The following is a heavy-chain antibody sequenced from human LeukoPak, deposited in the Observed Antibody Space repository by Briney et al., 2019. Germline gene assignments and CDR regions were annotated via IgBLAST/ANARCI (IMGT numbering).Heavy chain of an antibody. CDR2: VYYSGST. CDR3: ARGLNNRKSGRRFDVFEI. CDR1: DGSISTYY. D-gene: IGHD3-3*01. J-gene: IGHJ3*02. Sequence: SETLSLTCTVSDGSISTYYWSWIRQPPGKGLEWIGYVYYSGSTNYNPSLKSRVTISADTSKNQFSLRLSSVTAADTAVYYCARGLNNRKSGRRFDVFEIWGQGTMVTVSS. V-gene: IGHV4-59*01.